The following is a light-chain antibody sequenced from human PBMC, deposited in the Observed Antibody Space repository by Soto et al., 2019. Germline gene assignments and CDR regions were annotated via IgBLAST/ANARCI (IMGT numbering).Light chain of an antibody. CDR1: QSVSSN. J-gene: IGKJ1*01. Sequence: DIVMTQSPATLAVSPGERTTLSGRASQSVSSNLAWSQQQPGQAPRHLIYGASTRATGIPARFSGSGSGTEFTLTIRSLQSEDFAVYYCQQYNNLPRTVGQGTKVDSK. CDR3: QQYNNLPRT. CDR2: GAS. V-gene: IGKV3-15*01.